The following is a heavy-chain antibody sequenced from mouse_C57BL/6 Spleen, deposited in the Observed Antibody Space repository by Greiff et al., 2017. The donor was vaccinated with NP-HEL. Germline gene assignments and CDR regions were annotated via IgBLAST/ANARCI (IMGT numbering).Heavy chain of an antibody. D-gene: IGHD2-5*01. CDR3: ARDSNYRYAMDY. J-gene: IGHJ4*01. CDR1: GYSITSGYY. V-gene: IGHV3-6*01. CDR2: ISYDGSN. Sequence: EVKLMESGPGLVKPSQSLSLTCSVTGYSITSGYYWNWIRQFPGNKLEWMGYISYDGSNNYNPSLKNRISITRDTSKNQFFLKLNSVTTEDTATYYCARDSNYRYAMDYWGQGTSVTVSS.